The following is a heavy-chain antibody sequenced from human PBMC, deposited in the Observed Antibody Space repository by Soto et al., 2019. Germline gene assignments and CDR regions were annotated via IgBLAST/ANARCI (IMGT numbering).Heavy chain of an antibody. CDR1: GGTFSTSA. V-gene: IGHV1-69*12. J-gene: IGHJ6*02. CDR2: IMPVFPTP. D-gene: IGHD5-12*01. Sequence: VQLEQSGPEVKKPGSSVKVSCKASGGTFSTSALSWVRQAPGQGLEWMGGIMPVFPTPDYAQKFQGRVTITADESTSTAYMELGGLTSDDTAVYYRARDKDRLQLGGNYYYILDVWGQGTAVTVSS. CDR3: ARDKDRLQLGGNYYYILDV.